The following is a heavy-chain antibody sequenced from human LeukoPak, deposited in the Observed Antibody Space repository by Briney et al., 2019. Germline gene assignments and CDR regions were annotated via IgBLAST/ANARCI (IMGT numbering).Heavy chain of an antibody. CDR3: ATGPRLARYYYGMDV. J-gene: IGHJ6*02. CDR2: FDPEDGET. V-gene: IGHV1-24*01. D-gene: IGHD3-3*02. Sequence: ASVRVSCKVSGYTLTELSMHWVRQAPGKGLEWMGGFDPEDGETIYAQKFQGRVTMTEDTSTDTAYMELSSLRSEDTAVYYCATGPRLARYYYGMDVWGQGTTVTVSS. CDR1: GYTLTELS.